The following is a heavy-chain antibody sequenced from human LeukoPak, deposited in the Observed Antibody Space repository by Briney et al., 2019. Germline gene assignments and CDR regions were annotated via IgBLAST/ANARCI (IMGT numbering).Heavy chain of an antibody. V-gene: IGHV3-23*01. Sequence: GSLRLSCAASGFTFSSYAMSWVRQAPGKGLEWVSAISGSGGSTYYADSVKGRFTISRDNSKNTLYLQMNSLRAEDTAVYYCAKDLGDSGGYNPFDFWGQGTLVTVSS. D-gene: IGHD3-22*01. CDR1: GFTFSSYA. CDR3: AKDLGDSGGYNPFDF. J-gene: IGHJ4*02. CDR2: ISGSGGST.